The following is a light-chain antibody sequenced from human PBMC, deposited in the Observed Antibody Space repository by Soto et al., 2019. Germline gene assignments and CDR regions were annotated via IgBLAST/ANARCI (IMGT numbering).Light chain of an antibody. CDR1: QSLVHSDGKTY. CDR2: EIS. V-gene: IGKV2-24*01. J-gene: IGKJ2*01. Sequence: DIVMTQTPLSSPVTLGQPASISCRSSQSLVHSDGKTYLSWLQQRPGQPPRLLIYEISNRFSGVPDRFSGSGAGTDFTLKISRVEAEDVGVYYCMQATQFPYTFGRGTKLEIK. CDR3: MQATQFPYT.